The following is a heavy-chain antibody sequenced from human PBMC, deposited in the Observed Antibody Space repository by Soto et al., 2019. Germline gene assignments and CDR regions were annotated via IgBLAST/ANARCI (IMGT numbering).Heavy chain of an antibody. V-gene: IGHV1-18*01. CDR3: ARARIVGADNDAFDI. D-gene: IGHD1-26*01. CDR2: ISAYNGNT. CDR1: GYTFTSYG. Sequence: ASVKVSCKASGYTFTSYGISWVRQAPGQGLEWMGWISAYNGNTNYEQKLQGSVTMTTDTSTSTAYMEPRSLGSDDTAMYYCARARIVGADNDAFDIWGEVTMVTVSS. J-gene: IGHJ3*02.